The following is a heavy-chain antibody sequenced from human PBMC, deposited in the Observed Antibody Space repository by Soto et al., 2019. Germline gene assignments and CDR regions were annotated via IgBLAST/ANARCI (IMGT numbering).Heavy chain of an antibody. V-gene: IGHV3-64D*06. J-gene: IGHJ6*02. D-gene: IGHD3-22*01. CDR2: ISSNGGST. Sequence: GGSLRISWLASGFTFSIYAMDWVRQAPGKGLEYVSAISSNGGSTYYADSVKGRFTISRDNSKNTLYLQMSSLRAEDTAVYYCVKEVNTTGGMDVWGQGTTVTVSS. CDR3: VKEVNTTGGMDV. CDR1: GFTFSIYA.